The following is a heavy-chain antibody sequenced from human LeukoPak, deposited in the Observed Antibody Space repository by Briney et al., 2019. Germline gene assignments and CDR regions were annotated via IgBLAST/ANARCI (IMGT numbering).Heavy chain of an antibody. CDR1: GYSFTGYY. CDR3: ARDPVGYDYGDY. J-gene: IGHJ4*02. CDR2: INPNSGGT. Sequence: ASVKVSCKASGYSFTGYYTHWVRQAPGQGLEWMGRINPNSGGTNYAQKFQGRVTITADESASTAYMELSSLRSEDTAVYYCARDPVGYDYGDYWGQGTLVTVSS. V-gene: IGHV1-2*06. D-gene: IGHD3-16*01.